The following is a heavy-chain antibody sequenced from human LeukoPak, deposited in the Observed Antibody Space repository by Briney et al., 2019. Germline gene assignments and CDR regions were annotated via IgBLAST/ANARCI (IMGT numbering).Heavy chain of an antibody. Sequence: GRSLRPSYAPSGFTFTSDAMGCVRHAPGEGLESVPAISGSGGSTYYAVSVKGRFTSASDKSKITLYLKMNSLRAEDTAVYYCAKNFFYSGSPQPNYFDHWGQGTLVTVSS. CDR2: ISGSGGST. CDR1: GFTFTSDA. CDR3: AKNFFYSGSPQPNYFDH. J-gene: IGHJ4*02. D-gene: IGHD1-26*01. V-gene: IGHV3-23*01.